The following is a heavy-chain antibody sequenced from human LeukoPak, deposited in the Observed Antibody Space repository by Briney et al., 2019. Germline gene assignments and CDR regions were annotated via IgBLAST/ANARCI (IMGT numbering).Heavy chain of an antibody. V-gene: IGHV4-4*07. CDR3: ARDPATWWFDP. CDR2: IYTSGST. CDR1: GGSISSYY. D-gene: IGHD2-15*01. J-gene: IGHJ5*02. Sequence: SETLSLICTVSGGSISSYYWSWIRQPAGKGLEWIGHIYTSGSTNYNPSLKSRVTMSIDTSKNQFSLKLSSVTAADTAIYYCARDPATWWFDPWGQGTLVTVSS.